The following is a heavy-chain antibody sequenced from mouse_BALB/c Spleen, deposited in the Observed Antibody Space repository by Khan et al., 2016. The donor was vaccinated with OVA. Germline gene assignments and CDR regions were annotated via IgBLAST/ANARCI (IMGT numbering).Heavy chain of an antibody. CDR1: GDSITSGY. CDR3: SRSTYRYAFVY. V-gene: IGHV3-8*02. CDR2: IIYTGYT. Sequence: EVQLQESGPSLVKPSQTLSLTCSVTGDSITSGYWNWIRKFPENKLEYMGYIIYTGYTYYNPSLQSRISITRHTSKNQYYLQLNSVTDEDTATYYCSRSTYRYAFVYWGQATLVTVSA. D-gene: IGHD2-12*01. J-gene: IGHJ3*01.